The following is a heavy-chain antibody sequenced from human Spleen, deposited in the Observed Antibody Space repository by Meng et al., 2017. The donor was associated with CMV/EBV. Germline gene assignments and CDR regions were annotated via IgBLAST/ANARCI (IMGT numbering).Heavy chain of an antibody. V-gene: IGHV3-30*02. J-gene: IGHJ4*02. CDR1: GFTFSSYA. Sequence: GESLKISCAASGFTFSSYAMHWVRQAPGKGLEWVANIRFDGTNKYHADSVKGRFAISRHNARNSLYLQMNSLRVEDTAVYYCARGQSSHYYYDTTYVDGIFDYWGQGTLVTVSS. D-gene: IGHD3-22*01. CDR2: IRFDGTNK. CDR3: ARGQSSHYYYDTTYVDGIFDY.